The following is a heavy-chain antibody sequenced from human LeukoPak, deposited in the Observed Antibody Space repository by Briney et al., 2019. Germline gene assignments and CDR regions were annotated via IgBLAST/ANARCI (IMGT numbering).Heavy chain of an antibody. CDR3: ARDGYQLGPDY. Sequence: ETSETLSLTCTVSGGSISSGGYSWSWIRQHPGKGLEWIGYIYYSGSTYYNPSLKSRVTISVDTSKNQFSLKLSSVTAADTAVYYCARDGYQLGPDYWGQGTLVTVSS. CDR2: IYYSGST. CDR1: GGSISSGGYS. V-gene: IGHV4-31*03. D-gene: IGHD2-2*01. J-gene: IGHJ4*02.